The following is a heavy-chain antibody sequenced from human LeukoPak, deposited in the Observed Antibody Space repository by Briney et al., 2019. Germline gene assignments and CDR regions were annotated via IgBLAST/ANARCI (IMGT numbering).Heavy chain of an antibody. CDR1: GASISSSSYY. V-gene: IGHV4-39*01. CDR2: IYYSGST. CDR3: ARPYYGSGGYYTYFDY. Sequence: SETLSLTCSVSGASISSSSYYWGWIRQPPGKGLEWIGSIYYSGSTYYNPSLKSRVTISVDTSKNQFSLKLSSVTAADTAVYYCARPYYGSGGYYTYFDYWGQGTLVTVSS. D-gene: IGHD3-10*01. J-gene: IGHJ4*02.